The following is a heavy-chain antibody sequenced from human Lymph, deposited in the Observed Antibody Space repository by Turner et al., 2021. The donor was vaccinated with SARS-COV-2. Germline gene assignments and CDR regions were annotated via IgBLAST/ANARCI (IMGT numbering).Heavy chain of an antibody. V-gene: IGHV1-2*02. Sequence: QVQLVQSGAEVKKPGASVKVACKASGYTFTGSYMHLVRQAPGQGLEWMGWINPNSGGTNYAQKFQGRVTMTRDTSISTAYMELSRLRSDDTAVYYCARDVERYNDFWSGYSGGYGLDVWGQGTTVTVSS. CDR3: ARDVERYNDFWSGYSGGYGLDV. J-gene: IGHJ6*02. CDR1: GYTFTGSY. CDR2: INPNSGGT. D-gene: IGHD3-3*01.